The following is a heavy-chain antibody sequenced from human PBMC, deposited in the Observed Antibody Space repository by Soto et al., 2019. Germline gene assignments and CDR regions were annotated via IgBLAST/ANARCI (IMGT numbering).Heavy chain of an antibody. CDR3: ARQPGYYDILTGYSTYYFDY. V-gene: IGHV4-30-2*01. CDR1: GGSISSGGYS. Sequence: SETLSLTSAVSGGSISSGGYSWSWIRQPPGKGLEWIGYIYHSGSTYYNPSLKSRVTISVDTSKNQFSLKLSSVTAADTAVYYCARQPGYYDILTGYSTYYFDYWGQGTPVTVSS. D-gene: IGHD3-9*01. J-gene: IGHJ4*02. CDR2: IYHSGST.